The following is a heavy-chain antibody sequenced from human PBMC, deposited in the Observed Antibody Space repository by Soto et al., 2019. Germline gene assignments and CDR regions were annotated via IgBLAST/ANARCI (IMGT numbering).Heavy chain of an antibody. CDR1: GGSISSYY. D-gene: IGHD1-26*01. V-gene: IGHV4-59*01. CDR3: DREGEVGVDY. J-gene: IGHJ4*02. Sequence: SETLSLTCTVSGGSISSYYWSWIRQPPGKGLEWIGYIYYSGSTNYNPSLKSRVTISVDTSKNQFSLKLSSVTAADKAVYYCDREGEVGVDYWGQGTLVTVSS. CDR2: IYYSGST.